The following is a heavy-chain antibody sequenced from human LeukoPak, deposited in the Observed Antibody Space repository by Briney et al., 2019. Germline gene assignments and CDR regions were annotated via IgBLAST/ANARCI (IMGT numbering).Heavy chain of an antibody. J-gene: IGHJ4*02. Sequence: GWALRLSCAVSGFTLSSRGKQWVRQAPGKGLEWVAFISFDETNQYYADSVKGRFTISRDNSHNTLYLQMNSLRAEDTAVYYCARDSDEFFSNWLFPDYWGQGSLVIVSS. CDR3: ARDSDEFFSNWLFPDY. V-gene: IGHV3-30*03. D-gene: IGHD3-22*01. CDR1: GFTLSSRG. CDR2: ISFDETNQ.